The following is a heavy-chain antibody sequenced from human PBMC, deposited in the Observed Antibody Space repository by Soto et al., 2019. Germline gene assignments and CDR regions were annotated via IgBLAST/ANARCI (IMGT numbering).Heavy chain of an antibody. J-gene: IGHJ4*02. CDR2: IYYSGST. CDR3: ARDDDYFDY. V-gene: IGHV4-59*01. Sequence: SETLSLTCTVSGGSISSYYWSWIRHPPGKGLEWIGYIYYSGSTNYNPSLKSRVTISVDTSKNQFSLKLSSVTAADTAVYYCARDDDYFDYWGQGTLVTVS. CDR1: GGSISSYY.